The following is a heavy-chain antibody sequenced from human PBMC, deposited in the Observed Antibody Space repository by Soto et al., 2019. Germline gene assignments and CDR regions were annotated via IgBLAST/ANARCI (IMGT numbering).Heavy chain of an antibody. Sequence: PGGSLRLSCAASGFTFSSYAMHWVRQAPGKGLEWVAVISYDGSNKYYADSVKGRFTISRDNSKNTLYLQMNSLRAEDTAVYYCARELGTMIVVAPYGMDVWCQGTTVTVSS. J-gene: IGHJ6*02. CDR3: ARELGTMIVVAPYGMDV. CDR2: ISYDGSNK. CDR1: GFTFSSYA. V-gene: IGHV3-30-3*01. D-gene: IGHD3-22*01.